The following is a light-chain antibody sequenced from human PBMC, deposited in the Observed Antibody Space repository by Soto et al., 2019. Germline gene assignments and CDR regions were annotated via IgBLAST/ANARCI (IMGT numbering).Light chain of an antibody. CDR2: INYDGTH. V-gene: IGLV4-69*01. Sequence: QPVLTQSPSVSASLGASVKLTCTLSSGYSTYAIAWHQQQSEKGPRFLMKINYDGTHSKGDGFFDRFSGSSSGAERHLTISSLQSEDEADYYCQSLGTGIQVFGGGTKLTVL. J-gene: IGLJ3*02. CDR1: SGYSTYA. CDR3: QSLGTGIQV.